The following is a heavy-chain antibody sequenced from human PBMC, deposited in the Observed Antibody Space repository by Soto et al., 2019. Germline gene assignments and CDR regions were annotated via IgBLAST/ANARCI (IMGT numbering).Heavy chain of an antibody. V-gene: IGHV1-18*01. CDR3: ARSPNTQLFDS. Sequence: QVQLVQSGAEVTKPGASVNVSCKASGYLFTTYGVGWVRQAPGQGLEWIGWISPYNGNTKFAQNFRGRATMTTDTSTDTAYMELRNLRSDDTAIYYYARSPNTQLFDSRGQGTLVTVSS. CDR2: ISPYNGNT. J-gene: IGHJ4*02. D-gene: IGHD1-1*01. CDR1: GYLFTTYG.